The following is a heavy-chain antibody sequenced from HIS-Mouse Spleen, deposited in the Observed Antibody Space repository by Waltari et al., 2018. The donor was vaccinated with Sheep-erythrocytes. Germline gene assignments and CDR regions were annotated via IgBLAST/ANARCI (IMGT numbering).Heavy chain of an antibody. Sequence: EVQLVESGGGLVKPGGSLRLSCAASGFTFSSYSMNRVRQAPGKGLGWVSSISSSSSYIYYADSVKGRFTISRDNAKNSLYLQMNSLRAEDTAVYYCVRVASGATFDYWGQGTLVTVSS. V-gene: IGHV3-21*01. CDR2: ISSSSSYI. CDR3: VRVASGATFDY. J-gene: IGHJ4*02. CDR1: GFTFSSYS. D-gene: IGHD1-26*01.